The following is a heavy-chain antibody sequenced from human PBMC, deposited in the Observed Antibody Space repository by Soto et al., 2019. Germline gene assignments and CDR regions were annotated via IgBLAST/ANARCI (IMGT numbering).Heavy chain of an antibody. CDR1: GYTTHYY. CDR3: STSWPFVSSTLEP. CDR2: INPNSGGT. J-gene: IGHJ5*02. D-gene: IGHD2-2*01. V-gene: IGHV1-2*02. Sequence: QVQLVQSGAEVKKPGASVRVSCKAYGYTTHYYMHWVRQAPGQGLEWMGWINPNSGGTKYAQKFQGRVTMTRDTSISTVYMDLNRLRSDDTAVYYCSTSWPFVSSTLEPWGQGSLVIVSS.